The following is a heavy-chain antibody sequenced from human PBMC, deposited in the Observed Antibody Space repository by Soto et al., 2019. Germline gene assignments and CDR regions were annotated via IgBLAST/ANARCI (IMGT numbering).Heavy chain of an antibody. J-gene: IGHJ4*02. D-gene: IGHD3-16*01. CDR3: ARWGTTGGFDL. V-gene: IGHV3-30*19. Sequence: QVQLVESGGGVVQPGTSLRLSCAASGFRFKSFVMHWVRQAPGKGLEWVAFTSYDGNNKDYGDSVKGRCTVSRDNAQNTLHRQMDFLRAEDTALCYCARWGTTGGFDLWGQGTLVSVSS. CDR1: GFRFKSFV. CDR2: TSYDGNNK.